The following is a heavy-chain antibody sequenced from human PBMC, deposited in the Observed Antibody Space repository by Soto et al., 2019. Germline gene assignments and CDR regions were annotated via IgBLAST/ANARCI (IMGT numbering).Heavy chain of an antibody. J-gene: IGHJ6*02. CDR2: INPNSGGT. CDR3: ARTSGTVWFGELFSLDV. Sequence: QVQLVQSGAEVKKPGASVKVSCKASGYTFIDQYMHWVRQAPGQGLEWMGWINPNSGGTKYAQKFQGRVTMTRDPSISTAYMELSRLRSDDTAVYYCARTSGTVWFGELFSLDVWGQGTTVTVSS. D-gene: IGHD3-10*01. V-gene: IGHV1-2*02. CDR1: GYTFIDQY.